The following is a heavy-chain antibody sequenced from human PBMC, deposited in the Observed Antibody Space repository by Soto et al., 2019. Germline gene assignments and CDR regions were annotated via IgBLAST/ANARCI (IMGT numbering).Heavy chain of an antibody. CDR1: GGSISSYY. D-gene: IGHD3-16*01. J-gene: IGHJ2*01. CDR2: IYYSGST. Sequence: QVQLQESGPGLVKPSETLSLTCTVSGGSISSYYWSWIRQPPGKGLEWIGYIYYSGSTNYNPSLKARATISEDTSETPFSLQLCSVTAADTAVYYCASRTPVRVGWQYFDLWGRGTMVTVSS. V-gene: IGHV4-59*08. CDR3: ASRTPVRVGWQYFDL.